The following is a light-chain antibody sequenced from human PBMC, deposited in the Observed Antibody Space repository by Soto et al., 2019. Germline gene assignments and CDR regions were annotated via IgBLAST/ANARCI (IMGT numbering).Light chain of an antibody. V-gene: IGKV3-11*01. CDR3: QQRSNWPNT. J-gene: IGKJ2*01. Sequence: EIVLTQSPATLSSFPGDIVTLSCRASQYINTRLAWYQHRPGQAPRLLIYQTSIRAAGIPARFSASGSGTDFTLTISDVQPEDFALYYCQQRSNWPNTFGQGTKVDIK. CDR1: QYINTR. CDR2: QTS.